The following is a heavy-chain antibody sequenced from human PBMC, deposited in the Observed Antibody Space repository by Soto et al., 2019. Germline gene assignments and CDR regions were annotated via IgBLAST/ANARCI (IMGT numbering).Heavy chain of an antibody. CDR1: GFTVSNNH. D-gene: IGHD3-16*01. J-gene: IGHJ4*02. V-gene: IGHV3-53*01. Sequence: VQLVESGGGLIQPGGSLRLSCAASGFTVSNNHMTWVRQAAGKGLELVSFVHGGGSTSYADSVKGRFTISRDNSKNTISLQMDSLRAEDTAIYYCAGRLTTAASLDYWGRGTLVTVSS. CDR3: AGRLTTAASLDY. CDR2: VHGGGST.